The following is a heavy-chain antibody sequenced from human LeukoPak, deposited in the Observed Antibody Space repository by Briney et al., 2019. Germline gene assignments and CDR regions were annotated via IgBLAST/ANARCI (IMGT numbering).Heavy chain of an antibody. CDR1: GGTFSSYA. D-gene: IGHD3-3*01. J-gene: IGHJ5*02. CDR3: ARRRGLYYDFWSGYFNWFDP. V-gene: IGHV1-69*13. Sequence: SVKVSCKASGGTFSSYAISWVRQAPGQGLEWMGGIIPIFGTANYAQKFQGRVTITADESTSTAYMELSSLRSEGTAVYYCARRRGLYYDFWSGYFNWFDPWGQGTLVTVSS. CDR2: IIPIFGTA.